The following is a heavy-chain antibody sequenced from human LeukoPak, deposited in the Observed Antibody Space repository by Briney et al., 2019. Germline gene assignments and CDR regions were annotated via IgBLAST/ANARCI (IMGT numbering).Heavy chain of an antibody. Sequence: PSETLSLTCTVSGDSISRYYWSWVRQSPGKGLEWIGYVHYSGTISYNPSLQSRITMSVDTSKNQFFLRLSSVTAADTAVYYCARVKYYYDGSAYSAFYYFDYWGQGTLVTVSS. CDR2: VHYSGTI. CDR3: ARVKYYYDGSAYSAFYYFDY. CDR1: GDSISRYY. J-gene: IGHJ4*02. D-gene: IGHD3-22*01. V-gene: IGHV4-59*01.